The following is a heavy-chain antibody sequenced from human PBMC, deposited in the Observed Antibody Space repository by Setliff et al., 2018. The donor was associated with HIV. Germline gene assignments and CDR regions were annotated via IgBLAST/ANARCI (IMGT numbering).Heavy chain of an antibody. CDR1: GGSISSYY. J-gene: IGHJ6*03. Sequence: SETLSLTCTVSGGSISSYYWSWIRQPPGKGLEWIGYIYYSGSTNYNPSLKSRVTISVDTSRNHFSLKLISVTAADTAVYYCARGLVVVTDSDYDTNYYYYYYMDVWGKGTTVTVSS. D-gene: IGHD5-12*01. V-gene: IGHV4-59*01. CDR2: IYYSGST. CDR3: ARGLVVVTDSDYDTNYYYYYYMDV.